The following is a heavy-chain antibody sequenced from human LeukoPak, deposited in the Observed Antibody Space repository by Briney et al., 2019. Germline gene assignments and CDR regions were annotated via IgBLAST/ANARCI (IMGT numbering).Heavy chain of an antibody. CDR2: MYYSGST. CDR1: GVSISSSRYY. Sequence: SETLSLSCTVSGVSISSSRYYGGWIRQPPGKGLEWIGSMYYSGSTYYNPSLKSRVTISVDTSKNQFSLKLSSVTAADTAVYYCARNGWNYYYYYMDVRGKGTTVTISS. J-gene: IGHJ6*03. CDR3: ARNGWNYYYYYMDV. D-gene: IGHD2-15*01. V-gene: IGHV4-39*07.